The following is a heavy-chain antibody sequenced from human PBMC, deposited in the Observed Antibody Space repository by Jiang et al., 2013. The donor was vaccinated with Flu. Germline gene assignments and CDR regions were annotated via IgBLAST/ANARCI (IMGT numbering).Heavy chain of an antibody. J-gene: IGHJ3*02. V-gene: IGHV4-39*01. CDR3: AKSKAVGGLGAFDM. D-gene: IGHD1-26*01. CDR2: LYYSGTA. CDR1: GDSVSSSTYY. Sequence: SQTLSLTCTVSGDSVSSSTYYWAWIRQSPGRGLEWIGSLYYSGTAYYNPSLESRVTIFSESSKNQFSLRLTSVTAADTAVYYCAKSKAVGGLGAFDMWGQGTVVTVSS.